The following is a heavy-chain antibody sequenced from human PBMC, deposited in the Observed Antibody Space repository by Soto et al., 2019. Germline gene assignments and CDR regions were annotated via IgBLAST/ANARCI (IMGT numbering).Heavy chain of an antibody. J-gene: IGHJ4*02. CDR3: ARHYYGSGSYLPTFDY. CDR2: ISYSGST. D-gene: IGHD3-10*01. Sequence: NPSETLSLTCTVSGGSISSTTYFWGWIRQPPGKGLEWIGGISYSGSTFYNPSLKSRVTISVETSKNQFSLKLSSMTAADTAVYYCARHYYGSGSYLPTFDYWGQGTLVTVSS. CDR1: GGSISSTTYF. V-gene: IGHV4-39*01.